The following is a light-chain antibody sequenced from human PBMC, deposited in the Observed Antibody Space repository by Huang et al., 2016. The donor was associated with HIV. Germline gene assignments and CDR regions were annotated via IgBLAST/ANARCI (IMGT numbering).Light chain of an antibody. V-gene: IGKV3-20*01. Sequence: EIVLTQSPGALSLSPGERATLSCRASQSFSSFYLAWYQQKPGRAPRLLIYGASNRATGIPDRFSCSGSGTDFTLTISGLEPEDFAVYYCQQYENSPYTFGQGTKLEIK. CDR3: QQYENSPYT. J-gene: IGKJ2*01. CDR1: QSFSSFY. CDR2: GAS.